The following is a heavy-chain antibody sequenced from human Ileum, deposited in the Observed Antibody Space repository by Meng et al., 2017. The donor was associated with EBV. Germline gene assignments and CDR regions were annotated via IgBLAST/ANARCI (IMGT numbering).Heavy chain of an antibody. J-gene: IGHJ4*02. Sequence: GSGHGLVRPSGALSRHCAVSGGSSSSSNWWSWVRQPPGKGLEWIGEIYHSGSTNYNPSLKSRVTISVDKSKNQFSLNLSSVTAADTAVYYCARVGQWLPIDYWGQGTLVTVSS. CDR2: IYHSGST. V-gene: IGHV4-4*02. CDR1: GGSSSSSNW. D-gene: IGHD6-19*01. CDR3: ARVGQWLPIDY.